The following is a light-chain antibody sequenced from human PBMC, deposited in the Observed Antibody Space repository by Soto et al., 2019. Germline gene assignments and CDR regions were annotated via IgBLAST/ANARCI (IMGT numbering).Light chain of an antibody. J-gene: IGLJ1*01. CDR2: EVT. V-gene: IGLV2-23*02. CDR3: CSCAGSGTSYV. Sequence: QSALTQPASVSGSPGQSITISCTGTSNNVGSYNLVSWYQQHPGKAPKLIIYEVTKRPSGVSNRVSGSKSGNTASLTLSGLQAEDEADYYGCSCAGSGTSYVFGTGTKVTV. CDR1: SNNVGSYNL.